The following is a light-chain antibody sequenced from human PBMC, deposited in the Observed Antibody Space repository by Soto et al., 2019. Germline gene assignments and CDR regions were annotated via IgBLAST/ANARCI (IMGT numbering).Light chain of an antibody. CDR1: QEIRHY. V-gene: IGKV1-33*01. J-gene: IGKJ5*01. CDR2: DAS. CDR3: QQYENLPT. Sequence: DIQMTQSPSSLSASVGDRVILTFRASQEIRHYLNWYQQKPGRAPKLLIYDASNLEAGVPSRFRGSGSGTDFTFTISRLQPEDIATYYCQQYENLPTFGQGTRLEIK.